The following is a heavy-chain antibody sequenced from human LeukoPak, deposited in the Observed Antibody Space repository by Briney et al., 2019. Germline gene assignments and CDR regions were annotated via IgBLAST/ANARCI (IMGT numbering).Heavy chain of an antibody. J-gene: IGHJ6*03. Sequence: PSETLSLTCTVSGGSISSYYWSWIRQPPGKGLEWIGYIYYSGGTNYNPSLKSRVTISVDTSKNQFSLKLSSVTAADTAVYYCARTLGYCSSTSCYTAWDYYYYMDVWGKGTTVTVSS. CDR1: GGSISSYY. CDR2: IYYSGGT. V-gene: IGHV4-59*01. CDR3: ARTLGYCSSTSCYTAWDYYYYMDV. D-gene: IGHD2-2*02.